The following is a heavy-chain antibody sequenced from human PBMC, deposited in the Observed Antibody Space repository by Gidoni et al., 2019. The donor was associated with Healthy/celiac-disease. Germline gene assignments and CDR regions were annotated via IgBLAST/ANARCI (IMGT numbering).Heavy chain of an antibody. CDR3: ARDVGGNSPWYFDL. J-gene: IGHJ2*01. Sequence: QVQLQESGPGLVKPSQTLSLTCTVSGGSISSGSYYGSWIRQPAGKGLEWIGRIHTSGSTNYNPSLKSRVTMSVDTSKNQFSLKLSSVTAADTAVYYCARDVGGNSPWYFDLWGRGTLVPVSS. V-gene: IGHV4-61*02. CDR1: GGSISSGSYY. D-gene: IGHD2-21*02. CDR2: IHTSGST.